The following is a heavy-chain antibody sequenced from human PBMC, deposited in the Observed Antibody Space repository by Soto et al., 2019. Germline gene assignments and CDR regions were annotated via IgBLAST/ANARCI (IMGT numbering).Heavy chain of an antibody. CDR1: GGTFSSYA. Sequence: SVQVSCKASGGTFSSYAISWVRQAPGQGLEWMGGIIPIFGTANYAQKFQGRVTITADESTSTAYMELSSLRSEDTAVYYCARDWGTGYSCGYDPHDAFDIWGQGTMVTGS. CDR2: IIPIFGTA. J-gene: IGHJ3*02. D-gene: IGHD5-18*01. V-gene: IGHV1-69*13. CDR3: ARDWGTGYSCGYDPHDAFDI.